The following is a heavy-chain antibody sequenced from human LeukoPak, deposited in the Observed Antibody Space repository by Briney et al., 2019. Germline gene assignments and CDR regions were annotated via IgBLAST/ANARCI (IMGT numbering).Heavy chain of an antibody. J-gene: IGHJ4*02. CDR3: ARDGDSGSYSDS. Sequence: GGSLRLSCAASGFTFSSYAMHWVRQAPGKGLEYVSAISSNGGSTYYANSVKGRFTISRDNSKNTLHLQMGSLRAEDMAVYYCARDGDSGSYSDSWGQGTLVTVSS. V-gene: IGHV3-64*01. D-gene: IGHD1-26*01. CDR1: GFTFSSYA. CDR2: ISSNGGST.